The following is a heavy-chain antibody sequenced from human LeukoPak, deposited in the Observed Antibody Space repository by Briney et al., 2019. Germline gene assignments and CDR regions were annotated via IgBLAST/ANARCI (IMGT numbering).Heavy chain of an antibody. Sequence: GESLKISCKGSGYSFTSYLNGWGRHMPGKGLEWTGISYPGDSETRYSSSFQGQVTTSAHKSISTSYLQCSSMKASTTANYFCGRHSLVYYGSGNTWGFEPWGQGTLVTVSS. CDR1: GYSFTSYL. D-gene: IGHD3-10*01. CDR3: GRHSLVYYGSGNTWGFEP. CDR2: SYPGDSET. J-gene: IGHJ5*02. V-gene: IGHV5-51*01.